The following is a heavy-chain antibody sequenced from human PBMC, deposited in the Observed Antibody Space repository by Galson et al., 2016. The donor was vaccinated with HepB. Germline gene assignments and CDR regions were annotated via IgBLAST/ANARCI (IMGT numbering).Heavy chain of an antibody. J-gene: IGHJ2*01. Sequence: SETLSLTCTVSGGSISSSSSYYWGWIRQTPGKGLEWIGSIYYIGGTYYNASLKSRVRIFLDKSKNLFSLKLTSVTAADTAVYLFASQPADYGGPDWHFDLWGRGTLVTVSS. V-gene: IGHV4-39*02. D-gene: IGHD4-23*01. CDR1: GGSISSSSSYY. CDR3: ASQPADYGGPDWHFDL. CDR2: IYYIGGT.